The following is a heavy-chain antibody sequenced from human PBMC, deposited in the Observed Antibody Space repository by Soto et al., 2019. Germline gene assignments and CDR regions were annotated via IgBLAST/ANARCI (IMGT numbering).Heavy chain of an antibody. V-gene: IGHV4-39*01. D-gene: IGHD3-10*01. CDR2: IYYSGST. CDR1: GGSISSSSYY. J-gene: IGHJ6*02. Sequence: PSETLSLTCTVSGGSISSSSYYWGWIRQPPGKGLEWIGSIYYSGSTYYNPSLKSRVTISVDTSKNQFSLKLSSVTAADTAVYYCARSTYTSGTYHGMDVWVQGTTVS. CDR3: ARSTYTSGTYHGMDV.